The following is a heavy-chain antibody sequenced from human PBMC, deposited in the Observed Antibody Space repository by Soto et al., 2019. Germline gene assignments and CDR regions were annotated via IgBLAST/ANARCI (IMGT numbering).Heavy chain of an antibody. CDR2: IGGSGSGT. Sequence: EVQLLESGGGLVQPGGSLRLSCAASGFTFSRSAMNWVRQAPGKGLEWVSDIGGSGSGTYYADSVKGRFTSTRDDSKNTLYLQMNLLRAEETAVYYCAKVLQYYYCMDVWGKGSTVTVSS. CDR3: AKVLQYYYCMDV. D-gene: IGHD4-4*01. J-gene: IGHJ6*03. V-gene: IGHV3-23*01. CDR1: GFTFSRSA.